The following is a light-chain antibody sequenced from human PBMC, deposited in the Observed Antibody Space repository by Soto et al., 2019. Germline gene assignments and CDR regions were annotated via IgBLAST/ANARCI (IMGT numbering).Light chain of an antibody. J-gene: IGKJ5*01. CDR2: AAS. CDR3: QQTHSFPIT. CDR1: QDISSW. V-gene: IGKV1D-12*01. Sequence: DIQMTQSPSSVSASVGDRVTITCRASQDISSWLAWYQQKPGKAPKLLIYAASSFQSGVPSRFSSSGSGTDFTLTISSLQPEDFATYYCQQTHSFPITFGQGTRLEIK.